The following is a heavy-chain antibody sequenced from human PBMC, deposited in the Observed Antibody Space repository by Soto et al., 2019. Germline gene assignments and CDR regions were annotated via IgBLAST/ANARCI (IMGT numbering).Heavy chain of an antibody. J-gene: IGHJ6*02. V-gene: IGHV4-30-4*01. D-gene: IGHD6-6*01. CDR1: GCSISSCDYY. CDR2: IYYSGRT. CDR3: ARVKVVGLGYSSSPGESIDYYGMDV. Sequence: SETLSLTCHDSGCSISSCDYYWSWNRQPPGKGLKWIGYIYYSGRTHYNPSLKRRLTESVDKSKTQFSLKLSSVPAADTAVYYCARVKVVGLGYSSSPGESIDYYGMDVWGQGTTAT.